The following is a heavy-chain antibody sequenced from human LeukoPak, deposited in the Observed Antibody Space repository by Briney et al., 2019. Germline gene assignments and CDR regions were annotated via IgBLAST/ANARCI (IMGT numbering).Heavy chain of an antibody. Sequence: SEKVPCKASGGTFSSYAISGVRQPPAQGLEWMGGKIPIFGTANYAQKFQGRVTITADESTSTAYMELSSLRSEDTAVYYCASIRQGIGAAPHDYWGQGTLVTVSS. J-gene: IGHJ4*02. V-gene: IGHV1-69*01. CDR1: GGTFSSYA. CDR3: ASIRQGIGAAPHDY. D-gene: IGHD6-13*01. CDR2: KIPIFGTA.